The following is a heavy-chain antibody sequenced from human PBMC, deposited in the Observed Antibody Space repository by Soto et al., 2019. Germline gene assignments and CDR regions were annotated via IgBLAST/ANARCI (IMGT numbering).Heavy chain of an antibody. D-gene: IGHD1-26*01. CDR2: MQPSTGRT. J-gene: IGHJ4*02. CDR3: ARGVSAGVDY. Sequence: QVQLVQSGAEVREPGASVKVSCKASGYSFTSLDINWVRQTAGQGLERMGWMQPSTGRTGYAQKFQGIVTMTRDTSINTAYMELTPLTSDDTACYYCARGVSAGVDYWGQGTLVTVSS. CDR1: GYSFTSLD. V-gene: IGHV1-8*01.